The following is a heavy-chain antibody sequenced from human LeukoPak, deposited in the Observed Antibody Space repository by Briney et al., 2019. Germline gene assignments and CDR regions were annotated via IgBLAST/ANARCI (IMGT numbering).Heavy chain of an antibody. J-gene: IGHJ4*02. CDR2: INPNSGGT. CDR3: ARPTRGVRGANFDY. CDR1: GYTFTGYY. D-gene: IGHD3-10*01. Sequence: GASVKVSCKASGYTFTGYYMHWVRQAPGQGLEWMGWINPNSGGTNYAQKFQGWVTMTRDTSISTAYMELSRLRSDDTAVYYCARPTRGVRGANFDYWGQGTLVTVSS. V-gene: IGHV1-2*04.